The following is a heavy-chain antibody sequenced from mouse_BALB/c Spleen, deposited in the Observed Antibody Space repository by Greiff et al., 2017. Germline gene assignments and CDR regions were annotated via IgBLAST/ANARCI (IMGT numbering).Heavy chain of an antibody. J-gene: IGHJ4*01. CDR1: GYAFTSYN. D-gene: IGHD1-1*01. Sequence: EVQLQQSGPELVKPGASVKVSCKAYGYAFTSYNMYWVKQSHGNSLEWIGYIDPYNGGTSYNQKFKGKATLTVDKSSSTAYMHLNSLTSEDSAVYYCATARIYYYGSGAMDYWGQGTSVTVSS. CDR2: IDPYNGGT. V-gene: IGHV1S135*01. CDR3: ATARIYYYGSGAMDY.